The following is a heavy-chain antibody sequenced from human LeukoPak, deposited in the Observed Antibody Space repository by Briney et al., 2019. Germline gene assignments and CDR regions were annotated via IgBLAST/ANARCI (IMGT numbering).Heavy chain of an antibody. Sequence: GESLQISCKGSGYSFTSYWIGWVRQMPGIGLEWMGIIYPGDSDTRYSPSFQGQVTISADKSISTAYLQWSSLKASDTAMYYCARGDHYGAGSYDAFDIWGRGTMVTVSS. J-gene: IGHJ3*02. D-gene: IGHD3-10*01. V-gene: IGHV5-51*01. CDR1: GYSFTSYW. CDR3: ARGDHYGAGSYDAFDI. CDR2: IYPGDSDT.